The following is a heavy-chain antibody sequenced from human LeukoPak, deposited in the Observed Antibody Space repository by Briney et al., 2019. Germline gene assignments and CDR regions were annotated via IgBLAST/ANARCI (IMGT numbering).Heavy chain of an antibody. Sequence: PGRSLRLSCAASGFTFSSYGMHWVRRAPGKGLEWVAVIWYDGSNKYYADSVKGRFTISRDNSKNTLYLQMNSLRAEDTAVYYCARDMGYSSSVDYWGQGTLVTVSS. CDR2: IWYDGSNK. D-gene: IGHD6-13*01. J-gene: IGHJ4*02. CDR3: ARDMGYSSSVDY. CDR1: GFTFSSYG. V-gene: IGHV3-33*01.